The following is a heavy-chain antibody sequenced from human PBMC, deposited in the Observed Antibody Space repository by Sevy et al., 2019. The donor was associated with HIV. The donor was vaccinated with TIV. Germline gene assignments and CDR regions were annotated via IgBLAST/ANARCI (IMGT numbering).Heavy chain of an antibody. V-gene: IGHV3-33*01. CDR2: TWYDGSTK. J-gene: IGHJ6*02. D-gene: IGHD5-18*01. CDR3: ARVRSIYMDTTHYYAMDV. Sequence: GGSLRLSCAASGFTFSSYGMHWVRRAPGKGLEWVALTWYDGSTKFYADSVKGRFTISRDNSKNILSLQMNSLRADDTAVYYCARVRSIYMDTTHYYAMDVWGQGTTVTVSS. CDR1: GFTFSSYG.